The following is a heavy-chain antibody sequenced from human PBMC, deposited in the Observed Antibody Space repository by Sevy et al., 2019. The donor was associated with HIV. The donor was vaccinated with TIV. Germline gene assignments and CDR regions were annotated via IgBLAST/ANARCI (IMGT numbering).Heavy chain of an antibody. CDR2: IKSKPDGGTT. CDR3: STDPIRLLVVTDGKDV. Sequence: GGSLRLSCAASGFSFSHAWMTWVRQAPGKGLEWVGRIKSKPDGGTTDYGAPVKGRFTISRDDSKNTLYLQMNSLKTEDTGIYYCSTDPIRLLVVTDGKDVWGQGTTVTVSS. D-gene: IGHD2-8*02. V-gene: IGHV3-15*01. J-gene: IGHJ6*02. CDR1: GFSFSHAW.